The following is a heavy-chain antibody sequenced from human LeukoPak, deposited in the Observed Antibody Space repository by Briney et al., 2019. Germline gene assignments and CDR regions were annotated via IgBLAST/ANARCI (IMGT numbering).Heavy chain of an antibody. D-gene: IGHD6-19*01. CDR2: INSDGSST. CDR1: GFTFSSYW. Sequence: GGSLRLSCAASGFTFSSYWMHWVRQAPGKGLVWVSRINSDGSSTSYADSVKGRFTISRDNAKNTLYLQMNSLRAEGTAVYYCATGRSGWYFSGLFDYWGQGTLVTVSS. V-gene: IGHV3-74*01. CDR3: ATGRSGWYFSGLFDY. J-gene: IGHJ4*02.